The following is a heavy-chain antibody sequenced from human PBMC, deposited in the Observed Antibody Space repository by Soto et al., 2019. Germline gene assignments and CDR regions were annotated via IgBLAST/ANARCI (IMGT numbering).Heavy chain of an antibody. Sequence: ASVKVSCKASGYTFTSYYMHWVRQAPGQGLEWMGIINPSGGSTSYAQKFQGRVTMTRDTSTSTVYMELSSLRSEDTAVYYCARDPAYYYGSGPDYYYYYGMDVWGQGTTVTVSS. CDR1: GYTFTSYY. J-gene: IGHJ6*02. V-gene: IGHV1-46*03. CDR2: INPSGGST. CDR3: ARDPAYYYGSGPDYYYYYGMDV. D-gene: IGHD3-10*01.